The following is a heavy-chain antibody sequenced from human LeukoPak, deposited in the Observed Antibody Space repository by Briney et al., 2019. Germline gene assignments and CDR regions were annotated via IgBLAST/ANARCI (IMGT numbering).Heavy chain of an antibody. D-gene: IGHD3-22*01. CDR3: ARVLHKRNYDSSGYYGY. V-gene: IGHV3-21*01. J-gene: IGHJ4*02. Sequence: GGSLRLSCAASGFTFSSYSINWVRQAPGKGLEWVSSISSSSSYIYYADSVKGRFTISRDNAKNSLYLQMNSLRAEDTAVYYCARVLHKRNYDSSGYYGYWGQGTLVTVSS. CDR1: GFTFSSYS. CDR2: ISSSSSYI.